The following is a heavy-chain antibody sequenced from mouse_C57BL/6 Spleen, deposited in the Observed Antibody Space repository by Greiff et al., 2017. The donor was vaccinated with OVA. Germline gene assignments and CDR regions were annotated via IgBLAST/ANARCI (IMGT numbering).Heavy chain of an antibody. D-gene: IGHD1-1*01. Sequence: VQLQQPGAELVKPGASVKVSCKASGYTFTSYWMHWVKQRPGQGLEWIGRIHPSDSDTNYNQKFKGKATLTVDKSSSTAYMQLSSLTSEDSAVYDCAIGGPTTVVEPHWYFDVWGTGTTVTVSS. CDR3: AIGGPTTVVEPHWYFDV. CDR1: GYTFTSYW. CDR2: IHPSDSDT. J-gene: IGHJ1*03. V-gene: IGHV1-74*01.